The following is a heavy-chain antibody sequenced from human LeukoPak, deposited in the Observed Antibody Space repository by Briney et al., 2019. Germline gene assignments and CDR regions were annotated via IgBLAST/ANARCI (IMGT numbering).Heavy chain of an antibody. D-gene: IGHD3-3*01. J-gene: IGHJ6*02. V-gene: IGHV4-59*01. Sequence: SQTLSLTCTVSGGSISSYYWSWIRQPPGKGLEWIGYIYYSGSTNYNPSLKSRVTISVDTSKNQFSLKLSSVTAADTAVYYCARSSGYEEYYYYGMDVWGQGTTVTVSS. CDR2: IYYSGST. CDR3: ARSSGYEEYYYYGMDV. CDR1: GGSISSYY.